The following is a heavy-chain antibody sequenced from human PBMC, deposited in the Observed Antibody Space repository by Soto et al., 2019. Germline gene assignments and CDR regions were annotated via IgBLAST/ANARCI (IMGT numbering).Heavy chain of an antibody. CDR2: IKSDGSAT. D-gene: IGHD5-18*01. V-gene: IGHV3-74*01. Sequence: LRLSCAASGFTLSGDWMHWVRQAPGKGLMWVSHIKSDGSATSYADSVKGRFTISRDNPRNTLYLQMNSLRAEDTAVHYCAKDQDSYGPYYYGMDVWGQGTTVTVSS. CDR3: AKDQDSYGPYYYGMDV. J-gene: IGHJ6*02. CDR1: GFTLSGDW.